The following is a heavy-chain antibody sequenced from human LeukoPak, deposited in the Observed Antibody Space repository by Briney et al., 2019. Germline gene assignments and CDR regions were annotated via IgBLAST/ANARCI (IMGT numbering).Heavy chain of an antibody. V-gene: IGHV4-59*01. CDR2: IDYSGNT. CDR3: ARVGSWYYFDY. D-gene: IGHD6-19*01. J-gene: IGHJ4*02. Sequence: SETLSLTCTVSGGSFSSYYWTWIRQPPGKGLEWIAYIDYSGNTNYSPSLKSRVTISIDTSRNQFSLKLSSVTAADTAVYYCARVGSWYYFDYWGQGTLVTVSS. CDR1: GGSFSSYY.